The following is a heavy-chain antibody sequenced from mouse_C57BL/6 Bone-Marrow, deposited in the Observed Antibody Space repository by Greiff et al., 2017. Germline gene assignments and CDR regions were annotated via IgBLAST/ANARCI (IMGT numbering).Heavy chain of an antibody. CDR3: ARYYYSNRYYYAMDY. CDR1: GFTFSSYT. V-gene: IGHV5-9*01. D-gene: IGHD2-5*01. CDR2: ISGGGGNT. J-gene: IGHJ4*01. Sequence: EVQGVESGGGLVKPGGSLKLSCAASGFTFSSYTMSWVRQTPEKRLEWVATISGGGGNTYYPDRVKGRFTISRDNAKNTLYLQMSSLRSEDTALYYCARYYYSNRYYYAMDYWGQGTSVTVSS.